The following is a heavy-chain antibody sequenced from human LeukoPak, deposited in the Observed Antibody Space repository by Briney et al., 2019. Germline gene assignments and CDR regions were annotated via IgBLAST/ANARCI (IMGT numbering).Heavy chain of an antibody. CDR3: ARGRTIFGVVTHHYYYYMDV. D-gene: IGHD3-3*01. CDR2: INHSGST. CDR1: GGSFSGYY. V-gene: IGHV4-34*01. Sequence: SETLSLTCAVYGGSFSGYYWSWIRQPPGKGLEWIGEINHSGSTNYNPSLKSRVTISVDTSKNQFSLKLSSVTAADTAVYYCARGRTIFGVVTHHYYYYMDVWGKGTTVTVSS. J-gene: IGHJ6*03.